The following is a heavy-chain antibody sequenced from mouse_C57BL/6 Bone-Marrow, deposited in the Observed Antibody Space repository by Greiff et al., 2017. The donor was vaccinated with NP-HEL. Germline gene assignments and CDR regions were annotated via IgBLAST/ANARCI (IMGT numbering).Heavy chain of an antibody. CDR3: TRGDDGYYHYFDY. Sequence: EVKLVESGGGLVQPGGSMKLSCAASGFTFSDAWMDWVRQSPEKGLEWVAEIRNKANNHATYYAESVKGRFTISRDDSKSSVYLQMNSLRAEDTGIYYCTRGDDGYYHYFDYWGQGTTLTVSS. V-gene: IGHV6-6*01. CDR2: IRNKANNHAT. J-gene: IGHJ2*01. CDR1: GFTFSDAW. D-gene: IGHD2-3*01.